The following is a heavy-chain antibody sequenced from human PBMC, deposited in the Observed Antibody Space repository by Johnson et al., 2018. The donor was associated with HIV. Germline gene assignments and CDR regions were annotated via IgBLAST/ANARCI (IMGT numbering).Heavy chain of an antibody. CDR3: ARGGIRGYSYGPGAFDI. J-gene: IGHJ3*02. D-gene: IGHD5-18*01. Sequence: QVQLVESGGGVVQPGRPLRLSCAASGFTFSSYAMHWVRQAPGKGLEWVAVISYDGSNKYYADSVKGRFTISRDNSKNTLYLQMNSLRAEDTAVYYCARGGIRGYSYGPGAFDIWGQGTMVTVSS. V-gene: IGHV3-30*04. CDR1: GFTFSSYA. CDR2: ISYDGSNK.